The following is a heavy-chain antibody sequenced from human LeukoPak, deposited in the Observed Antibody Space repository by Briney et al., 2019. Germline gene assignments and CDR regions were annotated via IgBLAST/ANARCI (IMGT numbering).Heavy chain of an antibody. J-gene: IGHJ3*02. CDR3: ARGHYYDYSEGPDNAFDI. CDR2: ISAYNGNT. V-gene: IGHV1-18*01. CDR1: GYTFTSYG. Sequence: GASVKVSCKASGYTFTSYGISWVRQAPGQGLEWMGWISAYNGNTNYAQKLQGRVTMTTDTSTSTAYMELRSLRSDDTAVYYCARGHYYDYSEGPDNAFDIWGQGTMVTVSS. D-gene: IGHD3-22*01.